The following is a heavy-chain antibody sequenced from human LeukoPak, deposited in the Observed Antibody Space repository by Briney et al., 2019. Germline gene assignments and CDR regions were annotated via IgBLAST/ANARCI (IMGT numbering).Heavy chain of an antibody. J-gene: IGHJ2*01. Sequence: GASVKVSCKASGDTFSSYAINWVRQAPGQGLEWMGGTIPIFGTANYAQKFQGRVAITTDESTSTAYMELSSLRSEDTAVYYCARDLDFWSGYWGYFDLWGRGTLVTVSS. D-gene: IGHD3-3*01. CDR1: GDTFSSYA. CDR3: ARDLDFWSGYWGYFDL. CDR2: TIPIFGTA. V-gene: IGHV1-69*05.